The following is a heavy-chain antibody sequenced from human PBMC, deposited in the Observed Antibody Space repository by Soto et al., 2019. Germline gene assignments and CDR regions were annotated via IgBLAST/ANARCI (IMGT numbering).Heavy chain of an antibody. Sequence: EVQLVESGGGLVQPGGSLRLSCAASGFTFSSYSMNWVRQAPGKGLEWVSYVSSSSSTIYYADSVKGRFTISRDNAKNSVYLQMNSLRDEDTAVYYCAREHGEVDVWGQGTTVTVSS. D-gene: IGHD3-10*01. CDR1: GFTFSSYS. J-gene: IGHJ6*02. V-gene: IGHV3-48*02. CDR3: AREHGEVDV. CDR2: VSSSSSTI.